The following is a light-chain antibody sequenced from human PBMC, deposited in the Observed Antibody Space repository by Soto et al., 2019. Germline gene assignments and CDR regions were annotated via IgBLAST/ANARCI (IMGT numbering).Light chain of an antibody. CDR3: QQADSFPLT. CDR2: AAS. J-gene: IGKJ4*01. CDR1: QGISSW. V-gene: IGKV1-12*01. Sequence: DIQMTQSPSTLSASVGDRVTLTCRASQGISSWLAWYQQKPGKAPKLLIYAASSLESGVPSRFSGSGSGTDFTLTINSLQPGEFATYYCQQADSFPLTVGGGTKVDIK.